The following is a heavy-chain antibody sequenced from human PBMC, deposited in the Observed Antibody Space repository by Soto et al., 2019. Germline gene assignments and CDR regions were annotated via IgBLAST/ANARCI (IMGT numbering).Heavy chain of an antibody. CDR2: IIPVFGTA. Sequence: QVQLVQSGAEVRKPGSSVKVSCKASGGTFSSYAISWVRQAPGQGLEWMGGIIPVFGTANYAQKFQGRVTITADESTSTAYMELSSLRSEDTAVYYCARVWSLIRGAPSWFDPWGQGTLVTVSS. CDR1: GGTFSSYA. D-gene: IGHD3-10*01. CDR3: ARVWSLIRGAPSWFDP. V-gene: IGHV1-69*01. J-gene: IGHJ5*02.